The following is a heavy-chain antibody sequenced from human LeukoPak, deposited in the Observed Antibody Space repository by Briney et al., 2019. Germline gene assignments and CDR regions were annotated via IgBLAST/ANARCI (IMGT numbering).Heavy chain of an antibody. CDR2: IIPIFGTA. J-gene: IGHJ4*02. CDR3: ARPGYSDFLTVYYPLDY. CDR1: GGTFSSYA. Sequence: ASVKVSCKASGGTFSSYAISWVRQAPGQGLEWMGGIIPIFGTANYAQKFQGRVTITADESTSTAYMELSSLRSEDTAVYYCARPGYSDFLTVYYPLDYGGQETLVTVSS. D-gene: IGHD3-9*01. V-gene: IGHV1-69*13.